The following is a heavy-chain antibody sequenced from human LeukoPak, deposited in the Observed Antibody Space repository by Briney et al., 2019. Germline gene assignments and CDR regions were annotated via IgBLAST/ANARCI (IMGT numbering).Heavy chain of an antibody. D-gene: IGHD6-19*01. J-gene: IGHJ4*02. Sequence: GGSLRLSCASSGFTFSNYAMSWVRQAPGKGLEWVSVISGSCGTTYYADSVKGRFTISRDNSKNTLDLQMNSLRVEHMAVYYCAKKFGSSNWYVGFDYWGQGTLVTVSS. CDR3: AKKFGSSNWYVGFDY. CDR1: GFTFSNYA. V-gene: IGHV3-23*01. CDR2: ISGSCGTT.